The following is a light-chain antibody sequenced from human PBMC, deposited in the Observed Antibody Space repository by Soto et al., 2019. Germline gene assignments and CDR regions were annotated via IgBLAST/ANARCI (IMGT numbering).Light chain of an antibody. J-gene: IGKJ1*01. Sequence: EIVMTHSPATLSVSPGERATLSCRASQSVSSNLAWYQQKPGQAPRLLIYGASTRATGIPARFSGSGSGTEFTLTISSLQSEDFAVYYCQHYNNWPPWTFGQGTKV. V-gene: IGKV3-15*01. CDR3: QHYNNWPPWT. CDR2: GAS. CDR1: QSVSSN.